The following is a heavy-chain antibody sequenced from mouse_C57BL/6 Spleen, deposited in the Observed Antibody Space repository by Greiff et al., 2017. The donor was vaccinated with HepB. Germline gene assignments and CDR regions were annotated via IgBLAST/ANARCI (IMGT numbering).Heavy chain of an antibody. V-gene: IGHV1-82*01. CDR3: ARCDSYWYFDV. CDR2: IYPGDGDT. Sequence: VKLQQSGPELVKPGASVKISCKASGYAFSSSWMNWVKQRPGKGLEWIGRIYPGDGDTNYNGKFKGKATLTADKSSSTAYMQLSSLTSEDSAVYFCARCDSYWYFDVWGTGTTVTVSS. CDR1: GYAFSSSW. J-gene: IGHJ1*03. D-gene: IGHD2-4*01.